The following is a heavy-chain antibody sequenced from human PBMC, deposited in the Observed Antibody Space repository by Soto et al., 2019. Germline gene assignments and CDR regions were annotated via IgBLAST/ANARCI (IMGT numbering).Heavy chain of an antibody. CDR3: ARDRDILTGYYPLDY. J-gene: IGHJ4*02. CDR1: GFTFSSYS. Sequence: EVQLVESGGGLVKPGGSLRLSCAASGFTFSSYSMNWVRQAPGKGLEWVSSISSSSSYIYYADSVKGRFTISRDNAKNSLYLQMNSLRAEDTAVYYCARDRDILTGYYPLDYWGQGTLVTVSS. V-gene: IGHV3-21*01. CDR2: ISSSSSYI. D-gene: IGHD3-9*01.